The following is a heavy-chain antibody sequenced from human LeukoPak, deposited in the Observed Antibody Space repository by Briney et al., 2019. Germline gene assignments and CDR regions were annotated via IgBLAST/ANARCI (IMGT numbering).Heavy chain of an antibody. D-gene: IGHD3-22*01. V-gene: IGHV1-69*05. J-gene: IGHJ6*03. CDR1: GYTFTSYG. Sequence: ASVKVSCKASGYTFTSYGISWVRQAPGQGLEWMGGIIPIFGTANYAQKFQGRVTITTDESTSTAYMELSSLRSEDTAVYYCATQVVTSSVYYYYMDVWGKGTTVTVSS. CDR2: IIPIFGTA. CDR3: ATQVVTSSVYYYYMDV.